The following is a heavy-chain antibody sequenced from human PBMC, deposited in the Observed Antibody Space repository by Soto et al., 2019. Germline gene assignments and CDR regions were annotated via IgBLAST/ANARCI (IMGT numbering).Heavy chain of an antibody. D-gene: IGHD4-17*01. CDR2: IYYSGST. J-gene: IGHJ4*02. CDR3: ARRDARRPPSPLRSLCPCFDY. CDR1: GASISSDDYY. Sequence: SETLALTCTVSGASISSDDYYWSWIRQPPGKGLEWIGYIYYSGSTYYNPSLKSRVTISVDTSKNQFSLTLSSVTAPDTAVYYCARRDARRPPSPLRSLCPCFDYWGQGTLVTVSS. V-gene: IGHV4-30-4*01.